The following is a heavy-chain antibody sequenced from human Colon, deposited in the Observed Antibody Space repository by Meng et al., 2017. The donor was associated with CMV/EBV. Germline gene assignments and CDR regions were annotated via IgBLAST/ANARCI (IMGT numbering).Heavy chain of an antibody. Sequence: FPFNNYRMNWVRLAPGRGLEWVSSISSVGTYISYADSAKGRFTISRDNAKNSLYLQINGLRGEDTAIYYCARERGGNIVATRLDFDLWGRGTLVTVSS. V-gene: IGHV3-21*01. CDR3: ARERGGNIVATRLDFDL. J-gene: IGHJ2*01. CDR1: FPFNNYR. CDR2: ISSVGTYI. D-gene: IGHD2-21*01.